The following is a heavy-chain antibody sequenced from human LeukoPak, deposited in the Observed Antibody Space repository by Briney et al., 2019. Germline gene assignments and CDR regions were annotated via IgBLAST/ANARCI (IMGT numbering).Heavy chain of an antibody. CDR3: ARSRSGYYEDY. CDR1: GFTFSHYW. CDR2: IKEDGSEK. D-gene: IGHD3-22*01. Sequence: RPGGSLRLSCAPSGFTFSHYWMSWLRQAPGKGLEGGANIKEDGSEKYYVDSVKGRFPISRDNAKNSLSLQVNSLRAEDTAVYYCARSRSGYYEDYWGQGTLVTVSS. V-gene: IGHV3-7*01. J-gene: IGHJ4*02.